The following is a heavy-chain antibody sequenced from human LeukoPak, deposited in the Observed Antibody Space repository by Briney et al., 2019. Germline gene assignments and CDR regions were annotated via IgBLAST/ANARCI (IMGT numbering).Heavy chain of an antibody. D-gene: IGHD5-18*01. CDR2: INPNSGGT. Sequence: ASVKVSCKASGYTFTGYYMHWVRQAPGQGLEWMGWINPNSGGTNYAQKFQGRVTMTRDTSISTAYMELSRLRSDDTAVYYCARDEWIQLWLPPLYYFDYWGQGTLVTVSS. J-gene: IGHJ4*02. CDR3: ARDEWIQLWLPPLYYFDY. CDR1: GYTFTGYY. V-gene: IGHV1-2*02.